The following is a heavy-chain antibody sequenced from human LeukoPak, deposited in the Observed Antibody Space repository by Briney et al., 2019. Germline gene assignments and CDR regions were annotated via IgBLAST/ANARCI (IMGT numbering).Heavy chain of an antibody. Sequence: ASVKVSCKASGYTFTGYYMHWVRQAPGQGLEWMGWINPNSGGTNYAQKFQGRVTMTRDTYISQAYMELSRLRSDDTAVYYCARVFLDTHYYYYGMDVWGQGTTVTVSS. CDR2: INPNSGGT. CDR3: ARVFLDTHYYYYGMDV. V-gene: IGHV1-2*02. D-gene: IGHD3-3*01. J-gene: IGHJ6*02. CDR1: GYTFTGYY.